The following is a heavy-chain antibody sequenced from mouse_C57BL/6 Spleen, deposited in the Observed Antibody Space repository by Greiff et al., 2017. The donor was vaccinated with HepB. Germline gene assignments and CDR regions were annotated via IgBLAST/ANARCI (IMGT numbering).Heavy chain of an antibody. J-gene: IGHJ3*01. D-gene: IGHD2-4*01. CDR3: ARDVDDYDAY. CDR2: ISDGGSYT. Sequence: DVMLVESGGGLVKPGGSLKLSCAASGFTFSSYAMSWVRQTPEKRLEWVATISDGGSYTYYPDNVKGRFTISRDNAKNNLYLQMSHLKSEDTAMYYCARDVDDYDAYWGQGTLVTVSA. CDR1: GFTFSSYA. V-gene: IGHV5-4*01.